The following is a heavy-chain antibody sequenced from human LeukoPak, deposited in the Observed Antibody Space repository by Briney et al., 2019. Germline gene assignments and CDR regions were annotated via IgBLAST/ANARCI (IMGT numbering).Heavy chain of an antibody. V-gene: IGHV3-13*01. D-gene: IGHD2-21*01. J-gene: IGHJ4*02. CDR3: ARNGAAYCGGDCFDY. CDR1: GFTFSSYD. CDR2: IGTAGDT. Sequence: GGSLRLSCAASGFTFSSYDMHWVRQATGKGLEWVSAIGTAGDTYYPGSVKGRFTISRENAKNSLYLQMNSLRAEDTAVYYCARNGAAYCGGDCFDYWGQGTLVTVSS.